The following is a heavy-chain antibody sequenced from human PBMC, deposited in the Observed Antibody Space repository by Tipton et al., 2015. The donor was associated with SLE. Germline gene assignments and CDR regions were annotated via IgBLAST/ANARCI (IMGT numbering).Heavy chain of an antibody. J-gene: IGHJ4*02. Sequence: TLSLTCTVSGGSISSSSYYWGWIRQPPGQGLEWIGSIYYSGSTYYNPSLKSRVTISVDTSKNQFSLKLSSVAAADTAVYYCARKTYTSLTFDYWGQGTLVTVSS. CDR2: IYYSGST. V-gene: IGHV4-39*01. D-gene: IGHD3-9*01. CDR1: GGSISSSSYY. CDR3: ARKTYTSLTFDY.